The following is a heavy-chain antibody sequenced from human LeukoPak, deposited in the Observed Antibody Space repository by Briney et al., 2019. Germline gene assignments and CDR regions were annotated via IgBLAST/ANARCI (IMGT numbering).Heavy chain of an antibody. J-gene: IGHJ4*02. D-gene: IGHD1-26*01. CDR1: GASISSFY. CDR3: ASGPSGSYWY. Sequence: SETLSLTCTVSGASISSFYWSWIRQPPGKGLEWIGYIPYSGSTNYNPSLKSRVTISVDTSKNQFSLKLSSVTAADTAVYYCASGPSGSYWYWGQGTLVTVSS. CDR2: IPYSGST. V-gene: IGHV4-59*08.